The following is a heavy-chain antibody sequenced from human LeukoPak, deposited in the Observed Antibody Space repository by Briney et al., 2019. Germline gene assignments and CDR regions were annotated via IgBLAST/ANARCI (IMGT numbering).Heavy chain of an antibody. V-gene: IGHV3-23*01. D-gene: IGHD6-19*01. CDR2: IGGSGGST. CDR1: GFTVSSNY. J-gene: IGHJ4*02. Sequence: PGGSLRLSCAASGFTVSSNYMSWVRQAPGKGLEWVSTIGGSGGSTYYADSVKGRFTISRDNSKNTLYLQMNSLRAEDTAVYYCATSLFTSGWYYFDYWGQGTLVTVSS. CDR3: ATSLFTSGWYYFDY.